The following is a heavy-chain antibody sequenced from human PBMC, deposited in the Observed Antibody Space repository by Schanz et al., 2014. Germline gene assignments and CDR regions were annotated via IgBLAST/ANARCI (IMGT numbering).Heavy chain of an antibody. CDR3: ARAAGPVDY. J-gene: IGHJ4*02. CDR2: IYYSGST. Sequence: QVQLQESGPGLVKPSQTLSLTCAVSGGSISSGGYTWSWIRQPPGKGLEWIGYIYYSGSTYYNPSLKSRVTISVDTSKNQSSRMLGSVTAADTAVYYCARAAGPVDYWGQGTLVTVSS. CDR1: GGSISSGGYT. V-gene: IGHV4-30-4*07. D-gene: IGHD6-13*01.